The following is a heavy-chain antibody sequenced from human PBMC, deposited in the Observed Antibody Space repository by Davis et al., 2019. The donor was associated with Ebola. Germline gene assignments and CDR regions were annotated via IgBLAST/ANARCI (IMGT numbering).Heavy chain of an antibody. V-gene: IGHV3-49*03. Sequence: PGGSLRLSCTASGFTFAAYAMSWFRQAPGKGLEWVGFIRSKAYGGTTEYAASVKCRFTISRDDSKRIAYLQMNSLKTEDTAVYYCTREGYCSGGSCYSALAHRGRMDVWGQGTTVTVSS. CDR2: IRSKAYGGTT. J-gene: IGHJ6*02. CDR3: TREGYCSGGSCYSALAHRGRMDV. CDR1: GFTFAAYA. D-gene: IGHD2-15*01.